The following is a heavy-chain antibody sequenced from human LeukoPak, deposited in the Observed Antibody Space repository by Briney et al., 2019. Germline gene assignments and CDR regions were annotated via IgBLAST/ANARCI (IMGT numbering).Heavy chain of an antibody. CDR1: GYTFTSYG. J-gene: IGHJ4*02. D-gene: IGHD2-15*01. CDR2: ISTYNGNT. CDR3: ARTQGPFCSGGNCYKIDY. Sequence: ASVKVSCXASGYTFTSYGISWVRQAPGQGLEWMGWISTYNGNTHSVQKLQGRVTMTTDPSTSTAYMELKNLRSDDTAVYYCARTQGPFCSGGNCYKIDYWGQGTLVTVSS. V-gene: IGHV1-18*01.